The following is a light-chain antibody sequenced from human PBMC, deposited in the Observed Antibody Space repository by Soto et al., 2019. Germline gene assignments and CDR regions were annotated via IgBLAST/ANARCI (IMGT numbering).Light chain of an antibody. V-gene: IGKV3-20*01. Sequence: EYGLNQPPGTLSLSPGERATLSCRASQTVRNNYLAWYQQKPGQAPRLLIYDASSRATGIPDRFSGGGSGTDFTLTISRLEPEDFAVYYCQQYGSSPPIPFGQVTRLEIK. CDR2: DAS. CDR1: QTVRNNY. J-gene: IGKJ5*01. CDR3: QQYGSSPPIP.